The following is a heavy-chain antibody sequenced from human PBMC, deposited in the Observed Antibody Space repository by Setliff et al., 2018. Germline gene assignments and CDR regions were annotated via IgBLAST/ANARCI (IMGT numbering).Heavy chain of an antibody. CDR3: ARDLDYQYYYDSSGRDAFDI. CDR2: INAANGNT. D-gene: IGHD3-22*01. CDR1: GYTFTSYG. J-gene: IGHJ3*02. Sequence: GASVKVSCKASGYTFTSYGVHWVRQAPGQRLEWMGWINAANGNTKYSQKFQGRVTMTTDTSTSTAYMELRSLRSDDTAVYYCARDLDYQYYYDSSGRDAFDIWGQGTMVTVSS. V-gene: IGHV1-3*01.